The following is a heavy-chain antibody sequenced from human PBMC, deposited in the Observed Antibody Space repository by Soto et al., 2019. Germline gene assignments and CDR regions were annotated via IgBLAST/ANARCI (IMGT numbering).Heavy chain of an antibody. V-gene: IGHV4-61*01. CDR2: IYYSGST. CDR3: ASSYVNVYYNRSGYYYVFDY. J-gene: IGHJ4*02. CDR1: GGSVSSGSYY. Sequence: PSETLSLTCTVSGGSVSSGSYYWSWIRQPPGKGLEWIGYIYYSGSTNYNPSLKSRVTISVDTSKNQFSLKLSSVTAADTAVYYCASSYVNVYYNRSGYYYVFDYWGQGTLVTVSS. D-gene: IGHD3-22*01.